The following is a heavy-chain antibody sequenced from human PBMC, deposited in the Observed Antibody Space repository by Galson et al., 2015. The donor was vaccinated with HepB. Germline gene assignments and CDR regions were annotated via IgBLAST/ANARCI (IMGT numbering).Heavy chain of an antibody. J-gene: IGHJ4*02. CDR2: INIYDGNT. V-gene: IGHV1-18*04. D-gene: IGHD3-10*01. Sequence: QSGAEVKKPGASVKVSCKTSGYSFSSYGISWVRQAPGQGLEWMGWINIYDGNTNYAQKFQGRVSMTTDTSTTTAYMELRSLRSDDTAMYYCARLTTLYNSGNYYNAFDYWGQGTLVTVSS. CDR1: GYSFSSYG. CDR3: ARLTTLYNSGNYYNAFDY.